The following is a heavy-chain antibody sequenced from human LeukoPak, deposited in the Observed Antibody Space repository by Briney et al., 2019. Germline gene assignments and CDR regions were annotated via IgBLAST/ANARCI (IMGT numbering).Heavy chain of an antibody. CDR1: GGSISSSSYY. Sequence: PSETLSLTCTVSGGSISSSSYYWGWIRQPPGTGLEWIGSIYYSGSTYYNPSLKSRVTISVDTSKNQFSLKLSSVTAADTAVYYCARPATTGRRYYFDYWGQGTLVTVSS. CDR3: ARPATTGRRYYFDY. V-gene: IGHV4-39*01. D-gene: IGHD1-7*01. CDR2: IYYSGST. J-gene: IGHJ4*02.